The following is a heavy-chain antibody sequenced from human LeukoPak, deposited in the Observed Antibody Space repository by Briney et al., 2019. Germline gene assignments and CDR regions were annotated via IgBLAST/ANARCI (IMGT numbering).Heavy chain of an antibody. CDR3: AKDIVVVVAATLLDY. J-gene: IGHJ4*02. CDR1: GFTFSSYA. V-gene: IGHV3-23*01. Sequence: PGGSLRLSCAASGFTFSSYAMSWVRQAPGKGLEWVSAISGSGGSTYYADSVKGRFTISRDNSKSTLYLQMNSLRAEDTAVYYCAKDIVVVVAATLLDYWGQGTLVTVSS. D-gene: IGHD2-15*01. CDR2: ISGSGGST.